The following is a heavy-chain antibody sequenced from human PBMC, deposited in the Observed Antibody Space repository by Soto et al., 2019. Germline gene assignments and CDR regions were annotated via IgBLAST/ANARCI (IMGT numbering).Heavy chain of an antibody. CDR3: ARDLYDILTGYDYYGTDV. CDR2: ISSSSSYI. CDR1: GFTFGGYS. Sequence: GGSLRLSYAASGFTFGGYSMNWVRQAPGKGLEWVSSISSSSSYIYYADSVKGRFTISRDNAKNSLYLQMNSQRAEDTAVYYCARDLYDILTGYDYYGTDVWGQGTTVTVSS. V-gene: IGHV3-21*01. J-gene: IGHJ6*02. D-gene: IGHD3-9*01.